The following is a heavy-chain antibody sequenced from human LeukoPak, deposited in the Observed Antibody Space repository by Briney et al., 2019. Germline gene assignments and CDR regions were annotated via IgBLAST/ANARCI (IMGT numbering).Heavy chain of an antibody. CDR1: GGSISSSSCY. CDR3: ARHNTSTMIVVVIPFDI. J-gene: IGHJ3*02. D-gene: IGHD3-22*01. CDR2: IYYSGST. Sequence: SETLSLTCTVSGGSISSSSCYWGWIRQPPGKGLEWIGSIYYSGSTYYNPSLKSRVTISVDTSKNQFSLKLSSVTAADTAVYYCARHNTSTMIVVVIPFDIWGQGTMVTVSS. V-gene: IGHV4-39*01.